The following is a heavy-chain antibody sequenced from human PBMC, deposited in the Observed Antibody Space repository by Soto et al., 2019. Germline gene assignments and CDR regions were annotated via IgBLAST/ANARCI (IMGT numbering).Heavy chain of an antibody. J-gene: IGHJ6*02. CDR3: TTDEVYDFWSGYYRGMDV. CDR1: ELTLSSAW. CDR2: IKSKTDGGTT. Sequence: GGSRRQYCAACELTLSSAWTSWVRQAPGKGLEWVGRIKSKTDGGTTDYAAPVKGRFTISRDDSKNTLYLQMNSLKTEDTAVYYCTTDEVYDFWSGYYRGMDVWGQGTTVTVSS. D-gene: IGHD3-3*01. V-gene: IGHV3-15*01.